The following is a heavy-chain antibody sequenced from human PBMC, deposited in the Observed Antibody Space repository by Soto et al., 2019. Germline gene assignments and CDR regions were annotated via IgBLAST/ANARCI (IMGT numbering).Heavy chain of an antibody. D-gene: IGHD2-21*01. V-gene: IGHV4-59*08. Sequence: QVQLQESGPGLVKPSEPLSLACSVSGGSLRGYFWRWIRQPPGKGLEWVGYSYYTGLARYTPSLNSRVTMSVDTCNNQFSLKVRSVTAADTAVYYCARSSLPGLCSYYMDDWGKGTTVTVSS. J-gene: IGHJ6*03. CDR2: SYYTGLA. CDR3: ARSSLPGLCSYYMDD. CDR1: GGSLRGYF.